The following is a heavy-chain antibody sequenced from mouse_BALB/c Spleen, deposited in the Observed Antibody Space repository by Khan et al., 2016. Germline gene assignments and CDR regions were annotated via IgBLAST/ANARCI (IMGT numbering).Heavy chain of an antibody. CDR3: ARVDYGYDYFDD. V-gene: IGHV4-1*02. J-gene: IGHJ2*01. CDR2: INPDSSTI. CDR1: GFDFSRYW. Sequence: EVKLLEPGGGLVQPGGSLKLSCAASGFDFSRYWMSWVRQAPGKGLEWIGEINPDSSTINYTPSLKDNYIISRDNAKNTLYLQMRKERSEDTSLYYSARVDYGYDYFDDWGQGTTLTVSS. D-gene: IGHD2-2*01.